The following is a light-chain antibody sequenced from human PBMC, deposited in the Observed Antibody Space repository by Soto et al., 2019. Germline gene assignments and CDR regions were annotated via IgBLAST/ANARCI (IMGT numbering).Light chain of an antibody. V-gene: IGKV1-39*01. Sequence: DIQMTQSPSSLSASVGDRFTITCRASETISSYLNWYQQKPRKAPKLLIYAASSLQSGVPSRFSGSGSGTDSTLTISILQPEDFATYYCQQSHGIPYTFGQGTKLEIK. CDR1: ETISSY. J-gene: IGKJ2*01. CDR3: QQSHGIPYT. CDR2: AAS.